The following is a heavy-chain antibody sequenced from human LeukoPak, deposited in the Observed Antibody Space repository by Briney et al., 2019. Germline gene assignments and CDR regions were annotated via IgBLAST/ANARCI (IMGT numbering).Heavy chain of an antibody. J-gene: IGHJ4*02. Sequence: PGRSLRLSCAASGFTFDDYAMHWVRHAPGKGLEWVSGISWNSGSIVYADSVKGRFTIARDNAKNSLYLQMNSLRAEDTALYYCAKSHLGGNGGGFDYWGQGTLVTVSS. CDR3: AKSHLGGNGGGFDY. V-gene: IGHV3-9*01. D-gene: IGHD3-10*01. CDR1: GFTFDDYA. CDR2: ISWNSGSI.